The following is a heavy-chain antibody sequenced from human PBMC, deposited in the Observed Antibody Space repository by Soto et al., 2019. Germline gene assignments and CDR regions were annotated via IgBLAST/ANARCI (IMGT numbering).Heavy chain of an antibody. J-gene: IGHJ4*02. CDR3: ARGGHVVVETAALLY. D-gene: IGHD2-21*02. Sequence: QVQLMQSGAEVKKPGASVKVSCKASGDTFTDYYIHWVRQAPGQGLEWMGTVNPSGGHTTYAQHFMGSATMTRATSTSPRYMELTSLTSDDSAIYYCARGGHVVVETAALLYGGQGTLVTVCS. CDR2: VNPSGGHT. V-gene: IGHV1-46*01. CDR1: GDTFTDYY.